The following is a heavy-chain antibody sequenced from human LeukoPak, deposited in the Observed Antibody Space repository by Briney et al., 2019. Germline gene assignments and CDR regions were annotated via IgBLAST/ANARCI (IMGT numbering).Heavy chain of an antibody. CDR2: INHSGST. J-gene: IGHJ4*02. CDR1: GFTFSSYW. V-gene: IGHV4-34*01. D-gene: IGHD3-9*01. CDR3: ARGPGDILTGYSPVY. Sequence: TGGSLRLSCAASGFTFSSYWMSWIRQPPGKGLEWIGEINHSGSTNYNPSLKSRVTISVDTSKNQFSLKLSSVTAADTAVYYCARGPGDILTGYSPVYWGQGTLVTVSS.